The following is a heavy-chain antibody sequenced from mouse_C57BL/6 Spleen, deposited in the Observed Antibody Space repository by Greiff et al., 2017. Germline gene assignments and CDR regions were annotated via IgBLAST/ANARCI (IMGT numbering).Heavy chain of an antibody. CDR1: GYTFTSYW. V-gene: IGHV1-72*01. Sequence: VQLQQPGAELVKPGASVKLSCKASGYTFTSYWMHWVKQRPGRGLEWNGRIDPNSGGTTYNEKFKSKATQTVDKPASIAYMQLSSLTSEDSAVYEGARSKANVCYAMDYWGQGSSVTVSS. J-gene: IGHJ4*01. D-gene: IGHD3-2*02. CDR2: IDPNSGGT. CDR3: ARSKANVCYAMDY.